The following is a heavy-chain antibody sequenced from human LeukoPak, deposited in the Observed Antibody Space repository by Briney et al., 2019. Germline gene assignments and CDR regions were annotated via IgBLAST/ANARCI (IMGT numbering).Heavy chain of an antibody. CDR1: GGSISSSNW. J-gene: IGHJ6*02. CDR2: IYHSGST. CDR3: ARESRQWLGRDGMDV. D-gene: IGHD6-19*01. V-gene: IGHV4-4*02. Sequence: PSETLSLTCAVSGGSISSSNWWSWVRQPPGKGLEWIGEIYHSGSTNYNPSLKSRVTISVDTSKNQFSLKLSSVTAADTAVYYCARESRQWLGRDGMDVWGQGTTVTVSS.